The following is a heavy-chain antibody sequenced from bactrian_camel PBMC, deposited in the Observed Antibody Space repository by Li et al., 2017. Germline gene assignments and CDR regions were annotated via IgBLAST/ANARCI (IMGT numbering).Heavy chain of an antibody. V-gene: IGHV3S55*01. CDR2: IDRDGTI. D-gene: IGHD6*01. J-gene: IGHJ6*01. Sequence: HVQLVESGGGSVQSGGSLRLSCAASEDTSGGYYMGWFRQVPGKERRGVAAIDRDGTIVYADSVKGRFTISRDNAKDTLYLQMNSLKSEDTALYYCATAGTEWVLGYWGQGTQVTVS. CDR1: EDTSGGYY. CDR3: ATAGTEWVLGY.